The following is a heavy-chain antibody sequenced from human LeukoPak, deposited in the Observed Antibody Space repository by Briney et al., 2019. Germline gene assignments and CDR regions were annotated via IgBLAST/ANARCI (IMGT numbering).Heavy chain of an antibody. J-gene: IGHJ4*02. CDR1: GGSISSYY. CDR3: ARDVGSPFGGDYLDY. Sequence: PSETLSLTRSVSGGSISSYYWSWIRQPPGKGLEWIGYIYYSGSTNYNPSLKSRVTISVDTSKKQFSLKLSSVTAADTAVYYCARDVGSPFGGDYLDYWGQGTLVTVSS. D-gene: IGHD2-21*01. CDR2: IYYSGST. V-gene: IGHV4-59*01.